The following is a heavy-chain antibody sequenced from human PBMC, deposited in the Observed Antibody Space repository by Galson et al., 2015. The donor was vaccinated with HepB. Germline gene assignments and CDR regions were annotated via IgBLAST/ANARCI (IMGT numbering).Heavy chain of an antibody. Sequence: SLRLSCAASGFTFTTYWMIWVRQAPGKGLEWVALISSDGSKIYYSDSVKGRFTISRDNSNNTVDLQMNTMRAEDTAVYFCAKLKSYYDVAFDFWGQGSLVTVSS. J-gene: IGHJ4*02. D-gene: IGHD3-10*01. CDR1: GFTFTTYW. CDR2: ISSDGSKI. CDR3: AKLKSYYDVAFDF. V-gene: IGHV3-30*18.